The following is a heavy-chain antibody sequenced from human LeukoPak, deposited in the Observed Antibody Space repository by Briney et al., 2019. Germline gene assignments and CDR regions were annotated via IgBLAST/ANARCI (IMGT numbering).Heavy chain of an antibody. CDR1: GFTFSSYG. CDR2: IWYDGSNK. CDR3: ARDPKMATIQYYFDY. V-gene: IGHV3-33*01. D-gene: IGHD5-24*01. J-gene: IGHJ4*02. Sequence: PGGSLRLSCAASGFTFSSYGMHWVRQAPGKGLEWVAVIWYDGSNKYYADSVKGRFTISRDNSKNTLYLQMNSLRAEDTAVYYCARDPKMATIQYYFDYWGQGTLVTVSS.